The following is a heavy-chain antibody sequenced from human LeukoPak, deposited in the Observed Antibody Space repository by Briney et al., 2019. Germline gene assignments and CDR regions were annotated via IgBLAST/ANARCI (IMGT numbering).Heavy chain of an antibody. J-gene: IGHJ4*02. D-gene: IGHD3-22*01. Sequence: GGTLRLSCAASRFIFTNYGMSWVRQAPGKGLEWVSAIRGNADTTYYADSVKGRFTIFRDNSKNMLYLQMNSLRVEDTAVYYCAKGHTDSSGYYYFDSWGQGILVTVSS. CDR3: AKGHTDSSGYYYFDS. CDR1: RFIFTNYG. CDR2: IRGNADTT. V-gene: IGHV3-23*01.